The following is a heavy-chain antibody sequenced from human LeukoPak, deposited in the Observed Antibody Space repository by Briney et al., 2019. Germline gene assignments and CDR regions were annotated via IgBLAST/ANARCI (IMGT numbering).Heavy chain of an antibody. Sequence: SETLSLTCTVSGGSVISNNWTWIWAPPGRGLKWIGYIYFSSSTNYNPSLKSRVTISVDTSKNQFSLRLSFVTAADTAVYYCARQMYGGLMDYWGQGTLVTVSS. CDR2: IYFSSST. CDR1: GGSVISNN. V-gene: IGHV4-59*08. CDR3: ARQMYGGLMDY. D-gene: IGHD2-8*01. J-gene: IGHJ4*02.